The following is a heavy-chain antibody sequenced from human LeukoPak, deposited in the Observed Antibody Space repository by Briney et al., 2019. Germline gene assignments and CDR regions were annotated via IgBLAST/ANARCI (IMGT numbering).Heavy chain of an antibody. CDR1: GFTFNSYA. D-gene: IGHD2-2*01. CDR3: AKSMAGYCDSTIDN. J-gene: IGHJ4*02. Sequence: GRSLRLSCAASGFTFNSYAMNWVRQAPGKGLEWVSAISGRGGSTYYADYVKGRSTISRDNSKNVLYLQMNSLRAEDTAVYYCAKSMAGYCDSTIDNWGQGTLVTVSS. V-gene: IGHV3-23*01. CDR2: ISGRGGST.